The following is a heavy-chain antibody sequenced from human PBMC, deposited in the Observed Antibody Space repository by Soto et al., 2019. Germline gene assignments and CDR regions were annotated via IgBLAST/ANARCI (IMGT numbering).Heavy chain of an antibody. CDR3: ARHDTQRVRGAFDY. D-gene: IGHD3-10*01. J-gene: IGHJ4*02. Sequence: SETLSLTCTVSGGSISSYYWSWIRQPPGKGLEWIGYIYYSGSTNYNPSLKSRVTISVDTSKNQFSLKLSSVTAADTAVYYCARHDTQRVRGAFDYWGQGTLVTVSS. CDR1: GGSISSYY. V-gene: IGHV4-59*01. CDR2: IYYSGST.